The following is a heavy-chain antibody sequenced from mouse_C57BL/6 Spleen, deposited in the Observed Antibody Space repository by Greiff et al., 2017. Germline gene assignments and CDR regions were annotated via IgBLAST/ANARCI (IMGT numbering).Heavy chain of an antibody. J-gene: IGHJ1*03. CDR2: IWRGGST. Sequence: VQLQQSGPGLVQPSQSLSITCPVSGFSLTSYGVLWVRQSPGKGLEWLGVIWRGGSTDYNAAFMSRLSIPKDNSKGKVFFKMNSLQADDTAIYYCAISYYGRSPHWYFDVWGTGTTVTVSS. V-gene: IGHV2-5*01. CDR1: GFSLTSYG. CDR3: AISYYGRSPHWYFDV. D-gene: IGHD1-1*01.